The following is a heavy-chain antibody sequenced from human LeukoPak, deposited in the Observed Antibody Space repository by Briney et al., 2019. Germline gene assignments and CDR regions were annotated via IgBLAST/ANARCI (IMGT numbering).Heavy chain of an antibody. Sequence: GRSLRLSCAASGFTFSSYAMHWVRQAPGKGLEWVAVISYDGSNKYYADSVKGRFTISRDNAKNSLSLQMNSLRAEDTAVYFCARYYYDSSGYYYFDFWGQGTLVTVSS. D-gene: IGHD3-22*01. CDR2: ISYDGSNK. V-gene: IGHV3-30*04. J-gene: IGHJ4*02. CDR1: GFTFSSYA. CDR3: ARYYYDSSGYYYFDF.